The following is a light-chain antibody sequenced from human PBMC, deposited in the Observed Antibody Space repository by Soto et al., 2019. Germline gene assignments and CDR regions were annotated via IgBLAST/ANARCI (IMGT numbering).Light chain of an antibody. V-gene: IGLV2-11*01. CDR2: DAN. Sequence: QSVLTQPRSVSGSPGQSVTISCTGTTGDVGAYNFVSWYQFHPDKAPKLMIYDANKRPSGVPDRFYASKSGNTASLTISGLQAEDEADYYCCSYAGSFTWVFGGGTKLTVL. CDR3: CSYAGSFTWV. J-gene: IGLJ3*02. CDR1: TGDVGAYNF.